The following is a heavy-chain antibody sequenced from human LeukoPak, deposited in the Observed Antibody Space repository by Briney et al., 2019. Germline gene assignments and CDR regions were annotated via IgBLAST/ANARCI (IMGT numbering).Heavy chain of an antibody. D-gene: IGHD5-18*01. V-gene: IGHV4-61*02. J-gene: IGHJ6*03. CDR1: GASISGPSYY. Sequence: SETLSLTCTVSGASISGPSYYWAWIRQPAGKALEWIGRIHIGGNTNYNPSLSSRVTISVDTSKSQFSLKLNSVTAADTAVYYCARDDSRGYNYGHYYYYMDVWGKGTTVTVSS. CDR3: ARDDSRGYNYGHYYYYMDV. CDR2: IHIGGNT.